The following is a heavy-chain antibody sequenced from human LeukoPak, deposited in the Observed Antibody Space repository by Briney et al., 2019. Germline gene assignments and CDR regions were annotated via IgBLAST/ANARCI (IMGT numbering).Heavy chain of an antibody. CDR1: GYTFIGYY. CDR3: ARDLYSRYSSSWYYFDY. D-gene: IGHD6-13*01. J-gene: IGHJ4*02. CDR2: ISAYNGNT. V-gene: IGHV1-18*04. Sequence: GASVKVSCKASGYTFIGYYMHWVRQAPGQGLEWMGWISAYNGNTNYAQKLQGRVTMTTDTSTSTAYMELRSLRSDDTAVYYCARDLYSRYSSSWYYFDYWGQGTLVTVSS.